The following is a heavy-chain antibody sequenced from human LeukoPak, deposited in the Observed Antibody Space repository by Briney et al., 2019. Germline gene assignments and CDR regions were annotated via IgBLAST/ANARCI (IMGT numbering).Heavy chain of an antibody. Sequence: PSETLSLTCTVSGGSISSYYWSWIRQPPGKGLEWIGYIYSSGSTNYNPSLKSRVTISVATSKNQFSLKVSSVTAADTAVYYCARHFYGSGSYRAYGMDVWGQGTTATVSS. CDR2: IYSSGST. CDR1: GGSISSYY. D-gene: IGHD3-10*01. V-gene: IGHV4-59*08. CDR3: ARHFYGSGSYRAYGMDV. J-gene: IGHJ6*02.